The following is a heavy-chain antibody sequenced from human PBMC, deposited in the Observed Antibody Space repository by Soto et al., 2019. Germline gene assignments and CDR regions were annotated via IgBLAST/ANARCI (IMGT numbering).Heavy chain of an antibody. V-gene: IGHV3-30*04. CDR2: LSFDGSNK. CDR3: ARGIHGGDSWYFDL. Sequence: QVQLVESGGGVVQPGRSLRLSCAASGFTFSSYAMHWVRQAPGKGLEWVAVLSFDGSNKYYADSVKGRFTISRDNSKNTLYLQMNILRVEDTAVYYCARGIHGGDSWYFDLWGRGTLVTVSS. CDR1: GFTFSSYA. J-gene: IGHJ2*01. D-gene: IGHD3-10*01.